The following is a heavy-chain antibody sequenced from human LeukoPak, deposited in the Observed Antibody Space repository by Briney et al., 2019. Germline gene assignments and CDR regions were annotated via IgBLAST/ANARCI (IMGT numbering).Heavy chain of an antibody. J-gene: IGHJ6*03. CDR2: INPNSGGT. D-gene: IGHD2-21*02. CDR1: GYTFTGYY. Sequence: ASVKVSCKASGYTFTGYYMHWVRQAPGQGLEWMGWINPNSGGTNYAQKFQGRVTMTRDTSISTAYMELSRLRSDDTAVYYCARDGVCGGDCYLPYYMDVWGKGTTVTVSS. V-gene: IGHV1-2*02. CDR3: ARDGVCGGDCYLPYYMDV.